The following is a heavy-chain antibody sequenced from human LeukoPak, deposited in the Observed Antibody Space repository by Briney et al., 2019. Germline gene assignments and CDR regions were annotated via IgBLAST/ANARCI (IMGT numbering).Heavy chain of an antibody. CDR2: INHSGST. Sequence: SETLSLTCAVYGGSFSGYYWSWIRQPPGKGLEWIGEINHSGSTNYNPSLKSRVTISLDTSKNQFSLKLSSVTAADTAVYYCARGVPAALYYFDYWGQGTLVTVSS. V-gene: IGHV4-34*01. J-gene: IGHJ4*02. CDR1: GGSFSGYY. D-gene: IGHD2-2*01. CDR3: ARGVPAALYYFDY.